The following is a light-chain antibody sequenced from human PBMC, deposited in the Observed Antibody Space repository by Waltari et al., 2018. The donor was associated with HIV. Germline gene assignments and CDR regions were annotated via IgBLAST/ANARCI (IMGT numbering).Light chain of an antibody. CDR3: QQYYNTPYT. CDR1: QSVLYSSSNKNS. Sequence: DIVMTQSPDSLAVSLGERATINCKSSQSVLYSSSNKNSLAWYQQKPGQPPKLLIYWASTREPGVPDRFSGSGSGTDFTLTISSLQAEDVAVYYCQQYYNTPYTLGQGTKVEIK. J-gene: IGKJ2*01. V-gene: IGKV4-1*01. CDR2: WAS.